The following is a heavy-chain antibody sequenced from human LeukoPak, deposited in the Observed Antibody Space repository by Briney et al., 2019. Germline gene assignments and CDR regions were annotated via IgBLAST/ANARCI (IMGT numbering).Heavy chain of an antibody. CDR1: GFTFSSYS. J-gene: IGHJ4*02. CDR3: ARPLTIFGVVTAFDY. V-gene: IGHV3-21*01. Sequence: PGGSLRLSCAASGFTFSSYSMNWVRQAPGKGLEWVSSISSSSSYIYYADSVKGRFTISRDNAKNSLYLQMNSLRAEGTAVYYCARPLTIFGVVTAFDYWGQGTLVTVSS. D-gene: IGHD3-3*01. CDR2: ISSSSSYI.